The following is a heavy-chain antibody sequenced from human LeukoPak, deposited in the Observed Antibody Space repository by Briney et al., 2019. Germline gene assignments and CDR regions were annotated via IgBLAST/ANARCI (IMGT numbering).Heavy chain of an antibody. D-gene: IGHD6-19*01. CDR3: ARAIAVAAYYCDY. V-gene: IGHV3-48*03. CDR1: GFTFSSYE. Sequence: GGSLRLSCGASGFTFSSYEMNWVRQAPGKGLEWVSYISSSGSTIYYADSVKGRFTISRDNAKNSLYLQMNSLRAEDMVVSYCARAIAVAAYYCDYWGQGTLVTVSS. J-gene: IGHJ4*02. CDR2: ISSSGSTI.